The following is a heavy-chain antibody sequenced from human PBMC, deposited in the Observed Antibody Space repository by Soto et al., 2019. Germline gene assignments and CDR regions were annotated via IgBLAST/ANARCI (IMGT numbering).Heavy chain of an antibody. V-gene: IGHV3-23*01. CDR2: ISGSGGST. Sequence: GGSLRLSCAASGFTFSSYAMSWVRQAPGKGLEWVSAISGSGGSTYYADSVKGRFTISRDNSKNTLYLQMNSLRAEDTAVYYCAKYQCESRLRQYQLLHLGYGSGGSCYFFDYWGQGTLVTVSS. CDR1: GFTFSSYA. J-gene: IGHJ4*02. CDR3: AKYQCESRLRQYQLLHLGYGSGGSCYFFDY. D-gene: IGHD2-15*01.